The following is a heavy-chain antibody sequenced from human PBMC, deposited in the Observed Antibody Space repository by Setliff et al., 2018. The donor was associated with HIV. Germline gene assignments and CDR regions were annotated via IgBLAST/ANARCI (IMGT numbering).Heavy chain of an antibody. CDR3: ARDRVELFWDGELNYMDV. D-gene: IGHD3-10*01. CDR1: GFGFSRYA. CDR2: IWDDGSNK. V-gene: IGHV3-33*01. J-gene: IGHJ6*03. Sequence: GESLKISCATSGFGFSRYAMHWVRQAPGKGLEWVAVIWDDGSNKYYADSVKGRFTIFRDNSKNTLYLQMNSLRAEDTAVNYCARDRVELFWDGELNYMDVWGKGTTVTVS.